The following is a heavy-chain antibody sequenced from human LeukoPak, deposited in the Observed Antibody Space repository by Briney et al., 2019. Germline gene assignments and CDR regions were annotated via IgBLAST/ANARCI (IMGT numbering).Heavy chain of an antibody. CDR2: FFLKGST. J-gene: IGHJ5*02. V-gene: IGHV4-38-2*02. CDR3: ARGTVVTPGSS. CDR1: GYSITSAYY. Sequence: SETLSLTCTVSGYSITSAYYWGWIRQPPGKGLEWIGSFFLKGSTYYNPSLKSRVTISVDTSKNQFSLTLSSVTAADTAVYYCARGTVVTPGSSWGQGTLVTVSS. D-gene: IGHD4-23*01.